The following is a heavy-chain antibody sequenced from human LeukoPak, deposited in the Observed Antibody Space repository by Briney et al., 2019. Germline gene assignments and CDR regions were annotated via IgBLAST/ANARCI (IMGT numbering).Heavy chain of an antibody. CDR1: GFTFSNYW. J-gene: IGHJ4*02. D-gene: IGHD2/OR15-2a*01. CDR3: AKSCNSGNCYYNY. CDR2: ITGSGSST. Sequence: GSLRLSCAASGFTFSNYWMNWIRQAPEKGLEWVSGITGSGSSTYYADSVKGRFTISRDNSKNTLSLQMNGLRADDTAVYYCAKSCNSGNCYYNYWGQGTLVTVSS. V-gene: IGHV3-23*01.